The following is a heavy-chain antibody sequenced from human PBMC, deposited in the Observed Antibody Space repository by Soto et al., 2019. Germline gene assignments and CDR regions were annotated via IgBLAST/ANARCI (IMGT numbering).Heavy chain of an antibody. CDR2: ISAYNGNT. CDR3: ARGAFCGGAPGCRDMDV. V-gene: IGHV1-18*01. J-gene: IGHJ6*02. Sequence: QIQMVQSGGEVKKPGASVKVSCRSSGYTFISHSITWVRQAPGQGLEWMGRISAYNGNTNYAQKLQGRVTMTTDTSTNPAYMELRSLRSDDTAVYYCARGAFCGGAPGCRDMDVWGQGTTVTVSS. CDR1: GYTFISHS. D-gene: IGHD2-21*01.